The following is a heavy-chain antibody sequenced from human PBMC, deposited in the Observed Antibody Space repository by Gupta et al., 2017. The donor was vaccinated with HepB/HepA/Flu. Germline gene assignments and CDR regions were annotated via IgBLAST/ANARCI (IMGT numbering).Heavy chain of an antibody. CDR3: ARGPDFRDAMDV. J-gene: IGHJ6*02. CDR2: IYSGSTT. Sequence: EVQLVASGGGMVQPGGSLRLSCAASGFTFDSNYMSWVRQAPGKVLEWGSVIYSGSTTYYADAVKDRFTISRDNSKNTLYLQMNSLRAEDTAVYFCARGPDFRDAMDVWGQGTTVTVSS. V-gene: IGHV3-66*01. D-gene: IGHD3-3*01. CDR1: GFTFDSNY.